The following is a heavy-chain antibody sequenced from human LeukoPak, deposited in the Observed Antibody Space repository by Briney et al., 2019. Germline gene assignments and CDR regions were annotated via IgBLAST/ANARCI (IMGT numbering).Heavy chain of an antibody. CDR3: AKDLDGGYVSYYFDY. Sequence: PGGSLRLSCAASGFTFSSYAMSWVGQAPGKGLEWVSAISGSGGSTYYADSVKGRFTISRDNSKNTLYLQMNSLRAEDTAVYYCAKDLDGGYVSYYFDYWGQGTLVTVSS. CDR2: ISGSGGST. D-gene: IGHD5-12*01. CDR1: GFTFSSYA. V-gene: IGHV3-23*01. J-gene: IGHJ4*02.